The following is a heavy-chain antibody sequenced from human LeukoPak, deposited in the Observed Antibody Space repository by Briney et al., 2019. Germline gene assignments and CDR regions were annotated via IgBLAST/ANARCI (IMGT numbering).Heavy chain of an antibody. CDR1: GFTFSSYG. V-gene: IGHV3-30*18. D-gene: IGHD5-12*01. CDR3: AKDVSRSGYDSVFDY. J-gene: IGHJ4*02. CDR2: ISYDGSNK. Sequence: GGSLRLSCAASGFTFSSYGMHWVRQAPGKRLEWVAVISYDGSNKYYADSVKGRFTISRDNSKNTLYLQMNSLRAEDTAVYYCAKDVSRSGYDSVFDYWGQGTLVTVSS.